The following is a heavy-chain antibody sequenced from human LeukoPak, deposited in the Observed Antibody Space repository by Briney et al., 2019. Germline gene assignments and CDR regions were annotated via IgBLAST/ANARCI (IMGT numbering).Heavy chain of an antibody. D-gene: IGHD6-13*01. Sequence: SETLSLTCTVSGGSMSSGNYCWAWIRQLPGKGLEWIGYIFHSGTIYYNPSLKGRIRISVDTSENQFSLKVYSVTVADTAVYYCARDHPSLRIPPAEWSQGTLVTVSS. V-gene: IGHV4-31*03. CDR3: ARDHPSLRIPPAE. CDR1: GGSMSSGNYC. J-gene: IGHJ4*02. CDR2: IFHSGTI.